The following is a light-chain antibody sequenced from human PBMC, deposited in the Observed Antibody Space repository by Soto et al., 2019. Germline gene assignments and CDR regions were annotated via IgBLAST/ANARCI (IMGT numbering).Light chain of an antibody. V-gene: IGKV1-6*01. CDR3: LQDYIYPLT. CDR2: GAT. CDR1: QGIRSD. Sequence: AIQMTQSPSSLSASVGDRVTITCRASQGIRSDLGWYQQKPGKAPNLLIYGATSLRSGVPSRFSGSGSGTDFTLTISSLQPEDFATYYCLQDYIYPLTFGGGTKVEMK. J-gene: IGKJ4*01.